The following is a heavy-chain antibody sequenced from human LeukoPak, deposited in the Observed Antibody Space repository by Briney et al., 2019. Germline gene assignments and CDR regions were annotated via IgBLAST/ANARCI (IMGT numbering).Heavy chain of an antibody. CDR1: GFTFGSFS. V-gene: IGHV3-21*04. J-gene: IGHJ4*02. CDR2: ISSSGTYI. CDR3: AKGWGTYSSGWYLFDY. Sequence: PGGSLRLSCAASGFTFGSFSMTWVRQAPGKGLEWVSSISSSGTYIYYADSVKGRFTISRDNSKNTLYLQMNSLRAEDTAVHYCAKGWGTYSSGWYLFDYWGQGTLVTVSS. D-gene: IGHD6-19*01.